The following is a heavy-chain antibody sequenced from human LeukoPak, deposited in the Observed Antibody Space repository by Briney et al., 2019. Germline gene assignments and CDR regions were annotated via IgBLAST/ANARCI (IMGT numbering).Heavy chain of an antibody. CDR1: GGSISSSSYY. V-gene: IGHV4-39*07. Sequence: NTSETLSLTCTVSGGSISSSSYYWGWIRQPPGKGLEWIGSIYYSGSTYYNPSLKSRVTISVDTSKNQFSLKLSSVTAADTAVYYCAREMTHYYGSGRPDYWGQGTLVTVSS. CDR3: AREMTHYYGSGRPDY. CDR2: IYYSGST. D-gene: IGHD3-10*01. J-gene: IGHJ4*02.